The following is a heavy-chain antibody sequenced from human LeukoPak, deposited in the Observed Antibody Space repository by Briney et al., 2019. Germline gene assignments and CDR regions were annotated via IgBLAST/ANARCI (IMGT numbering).Heavy chain of an antibody. V-gene: IGHV3-30*02. Sequence: GRSLRLSCAASGFTLSTYGMHGVRQAPGKGLEWVAFIRYDGSNKYYADSVKGRFTISRDNSKNTLYMQMNSLRAEDTAVYYCAKAGIQKWLVPFDYWGQGTLVTVSS. CDR2: IRYDGSNK. CDR1: GFTLSTYG. D-gene: IGHD6-19*01. J-gene: IGHJ4*02. CDR3: AKAGIQKWLVPFDY.